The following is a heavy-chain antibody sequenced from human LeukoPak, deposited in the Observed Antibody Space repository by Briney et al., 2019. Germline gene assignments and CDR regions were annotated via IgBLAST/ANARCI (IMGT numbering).Heavy chain of an antibody. CDR2: IRYDGSNK. Sequence: GGSLRLSCAASGFTFSSYGMHWVRQAPGKGLEWVAFIRYDGSNKYYADSVKGRFTISRDNSKNTLYLQMNSLRAEDTAVYYCATEGYYYDSSGYYLVYFDYWGQGTLVTVSS. CDR3: ATEGYYYDSSGYYLVYFDY. V-gene: IGHV3-30*02. J-gene: IGHJ4*02. D-gene: IGHD3-22*01. CDR1: GFTFSSYG.